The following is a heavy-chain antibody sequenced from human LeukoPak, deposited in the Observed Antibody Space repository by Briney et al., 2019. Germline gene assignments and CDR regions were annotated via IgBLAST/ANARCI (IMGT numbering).Heavy chain of an antibody. J-gene: IGHJ4*02. CDR2: IYHSGST. D-gene: IGHD6-13*01. Sequence: PSETLSLTCTVSGVSISSGGYYWSWIRQPPGKGLEWIGYIYHSGSTYYSPSLKSRVTISVDRSKNQFSLKLSSVTAADTAVYYCARDSEGIPSTGGYWGQGALVTVSS. CDR1: GVSISSGGYY. V-gene: IGHV4-30-2*01. CDR3: ARDSEGIPSTGGY.